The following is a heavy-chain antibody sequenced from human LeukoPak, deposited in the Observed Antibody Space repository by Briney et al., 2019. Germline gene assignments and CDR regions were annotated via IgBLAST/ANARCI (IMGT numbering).Heavy chain of an antibody. CDR3: TPDLMDV. V-gene: IGHV3-15*01. CDR1: GYSFTNAW. CDR2: IKSKTDGGTA. Sequence: PGGSLRLSCVTSGYSFTNAWMSWVRQAPGKGLEWVGRIKSKTDGGTADYAAPVKARFTMSRDDSKTTLYLQMNSLKTEVTAVYFCTPDLMDVWGKGTTVTVSS. J-gene: IGHJ6*03.